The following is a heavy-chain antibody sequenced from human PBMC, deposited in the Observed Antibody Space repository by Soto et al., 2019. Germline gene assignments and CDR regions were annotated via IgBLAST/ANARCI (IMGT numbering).Heavy chain of an antibody. CDR2: INSDGSST. Sequence: SLRLSCAASGFTFSSYWMHWVRQAPGKGLVWVSRINSDGSSTSYADSVKGRFTISRDNAKNTLYLQMNSLRAEDTAVYYCARANYDFWSGYLAAMDVWGKGTTVTVSS. CDR1: GFTFSSYW. J-gene: IGHJ6*03. D-gene: IGHD3-3*01. V-gene: IGHV3-74*01. CDR3: ARANYDFWSGYLAAMDV.